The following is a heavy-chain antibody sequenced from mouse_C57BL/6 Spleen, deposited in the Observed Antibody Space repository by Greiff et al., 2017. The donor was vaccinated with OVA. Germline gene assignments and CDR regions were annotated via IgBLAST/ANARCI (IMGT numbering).Heavy chain of an antibody. CDR3: ARSSSGHLYYYAMDY. CDR1: GYTFTSYW. CDR2: IHPNSGST. J-gene: IGHJ4*01. D-gene: IGHD3-2*02. V-gene: IGHV1-64*01. Sequence: QVQLKQPGAELVKPGASVKLSCKASGYTFTSYWMHWVKQRPGQGLEWIGMIHPNSGSTNYNEKFKSKATLTVDKSSSTAYMQLSSLTSEDSAVYYCARSSSGHLYYYAMDYWGQGTSVTVSS.